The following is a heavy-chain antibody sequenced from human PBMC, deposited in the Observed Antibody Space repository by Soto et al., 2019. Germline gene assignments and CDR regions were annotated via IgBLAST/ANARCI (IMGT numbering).Heavy chain of an antibody. CDR3: AKDRMGAGVRGYFDY. CDR2: ISYDGSNK. J-gene: IGHJ4*02. V-gene: IGHV3-30*18. Sequence: QVQLVESGGGVVQPGKSLRLSCAGSGFTFSSYGMDWVRQAPGKGLEWVAAISYDGSNKYYADSVKGRFNISRDNSKNMLYLQMSSLRADDTAVYYCAKDRMGAGVRGYFDYWGQGTLVTVSS. CDR1: GFTFSSYG. D-gene: IGHD3-10*01.